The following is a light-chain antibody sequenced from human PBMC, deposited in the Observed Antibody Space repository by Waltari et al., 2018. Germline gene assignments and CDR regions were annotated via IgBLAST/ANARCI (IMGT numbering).Light chain of an antibody. CDR2: AGS. Sequence: QSALTQPASVSGSPGQSITISCTGTISHVGTFNLVSWYQQPPGKAPKLMISAGSKRPSGVSNRFSGSKSGNTASLTISGLQAEDEADYYCCSYAGSSTYVFGTGTKVTVL. CDR3: CSYAGSSTYV. J-gene: IGLJ1*01. CDR1: ISHVGTFNL. V-gene: IGLV2-23*01.